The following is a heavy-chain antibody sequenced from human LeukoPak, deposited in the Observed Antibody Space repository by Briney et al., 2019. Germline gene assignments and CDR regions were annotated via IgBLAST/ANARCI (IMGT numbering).Heavy chain of an antibody. V-gene: IGHV3-30*14. J-gene: IGHJ6*02. D-gene: IGHD1-1*01. CDR2: ISFDGTDK. CDR1: GFTFSNHA. Sequence: GRSLRLSCAASGFTFSNHALNWVRQAPGKGLEWVTTISFDGTDKYYADSVKARFTISRDNSKNTLYLQMNSLRAEDTAVYYCARSGGWDGMDVWGQGTAVTVSS. CDR3: ARSGGWDGMDV.